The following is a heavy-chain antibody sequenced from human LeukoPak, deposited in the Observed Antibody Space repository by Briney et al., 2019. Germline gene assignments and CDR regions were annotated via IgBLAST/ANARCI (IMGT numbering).Heavy chain of an antibody. J-gene: IGHJ4*02. D-gene: IGHD2-21*02. CDR3: ARQGVATAIDY. CDR2: ISASGNT. Sequence: SETLSLACTVSGGSISNYYWSWIRQPAGKGLEWIGRISASGNTNYNPSLKSRVTMSVDTSMNLFALKLSSVTAADTAVYYCARQGVATAIDYWGQGTLVTVSS. V-gene: IGHV4-4*07. CDR1: GGSISNYY.